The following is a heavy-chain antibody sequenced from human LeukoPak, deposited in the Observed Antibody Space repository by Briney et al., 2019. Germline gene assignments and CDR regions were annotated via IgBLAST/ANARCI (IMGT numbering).Heavy chain of an antibody. Sequence: GGSLRLSCAASGFTLDDYGMSWVRQGPGKGLGGVSGINWNGGRTVYADSVMGRFTISRDNAKNSLYLQMNSLGAEDTALYYCARDPLLYCSSTSCYDYYFDYWGQGTLVTVSS. V-gene: IGHV3-20*04. CDR3: ARDPLLYCSSTSCYDYYFDY. CDR1: GFTLDDYG. D-gene: IGHD2-2*01. J-gene: IGHJ4*02. CDR2: INWNGGRT.